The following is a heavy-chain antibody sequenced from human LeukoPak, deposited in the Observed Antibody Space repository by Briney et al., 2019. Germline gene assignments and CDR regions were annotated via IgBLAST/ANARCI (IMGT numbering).Heavy chain of an antibody. CDR3: AKVHDSGTYATLDY. CDR2: ISGSGGST. Sequence: PGGSLRLSCAASGFTFSSYAMSWVRQAPGKGLGWVSAISGSGGSTYYADSVKGRFTISRDDSKNTFYLQMNSLRAEDTAVYHCAKVHDSGTYATLDYWGQGTLVTVSS. CDR1: GFTFSSYA. D-gene: IGHD3-10*01. V-gene: IGHV3-23*01. J-gene: IGHJ4*02.